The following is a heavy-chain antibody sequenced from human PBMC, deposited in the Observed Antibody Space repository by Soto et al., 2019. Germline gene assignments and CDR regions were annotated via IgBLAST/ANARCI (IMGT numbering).Heavy chain of an antibody. J-gene: IGHJ4*02. D-gene: IGHD6-13*01. V-gene: IGHV3-7*01. Sequence: EVQLVESGGGLVQPGGSLRLSCAASGFTFSSYWMTWARQAPGKGLEWVASMNRDGSEKRYVDSVEGRFTISRDNAKNSLFLQMNSLSPDDTAVSYCWRDAGRRFDYGGQGSLVTVAS. CDR1: GFTFSSYW. CDR3: WRDAGRRFDY. CDR2: MNRDGSEK.